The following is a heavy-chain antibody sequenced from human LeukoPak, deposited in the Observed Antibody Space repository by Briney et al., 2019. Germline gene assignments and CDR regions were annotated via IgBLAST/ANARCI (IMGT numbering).Heavy chain of an antibody. V-gene: IGHV3-30*02. CDR1: GFIFSGSG. J-gene: IGHJ4*02. Sequence: PGGSLRLSCAASGFIFSGSGMHWVRQAPGKGLEWLAFIQYDGSNKYYADSVKGRFTISRDNSKNTLYLQMNSLRAEDTAVYYCAKTDTAMAKGALFDYWGQGTLVTVSS. CDR3: AKTDTAMAKGALFDY. D-gene: IGHD5-18*01. CDR2: IQYDGSNK.